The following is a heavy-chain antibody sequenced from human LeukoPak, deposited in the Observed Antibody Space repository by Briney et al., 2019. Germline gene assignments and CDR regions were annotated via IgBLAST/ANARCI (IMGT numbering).Heavy chain of an antibody. J-gene: IGHJ4*02. Sequence: GASVKVSCKASGYTFTGYYMHWVRQAPGQGLEWMGRINPNSGCTNYAQKFQGRVTMTRDTSISTAYMELSRLRSDDTAVYYCARTYSSGWSGDYWGQGTLVTVSS. CDR2: INPNSGCT. D-gene: IGHD6-19*01. CDR3: ARTYSSGWSGDY. V-gene: IGHV1-2*06. CDR1: GYTFTGYY.